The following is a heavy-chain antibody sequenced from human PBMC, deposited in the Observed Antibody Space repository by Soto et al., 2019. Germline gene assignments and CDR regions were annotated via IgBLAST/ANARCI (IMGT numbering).Heavy chain of an antibody. V-gene: IGHV3-73*01. D-gene: IGHD2-15*01. CDR3: TSGYCSGGSCYSSYYYGMDV. CDR2: IRSKANSYAT. J-gene: IGHJ6*02. Sequence: GGSLRLSCAASGFTFIGSAMHWVRQASGKGLEWVGRIRSKANSYATAYAASVKGRFTISRDDSKNTAYLQMNSLKTEDTAVYYCTSGYCSGGSCYSSYYYGMDVWGQGTTVTVSS. CDR1: GFTFIGSA.